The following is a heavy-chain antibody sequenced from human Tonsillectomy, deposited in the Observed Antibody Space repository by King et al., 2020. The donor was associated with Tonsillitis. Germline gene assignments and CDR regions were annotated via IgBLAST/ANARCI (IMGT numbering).Heavy chain of an antibody. V-gene: IGHV4-59*01. CDR2: IYYNGST. Sequence: VQLQESGPGLVKPSETLSLTCTVSGDSINNYYWSWIRQPPGKGLEWIGYIYYNGSTNYNPSLKSRVTFSVDTSKNQFSLKLSSVTAADAAVYFCASTYXXXAXXDXWGQGTLVXVXS. J-gene: IGHJ4*02. CDR3: ASTYXXXAXXDX. CDR1: GDSINNYY.